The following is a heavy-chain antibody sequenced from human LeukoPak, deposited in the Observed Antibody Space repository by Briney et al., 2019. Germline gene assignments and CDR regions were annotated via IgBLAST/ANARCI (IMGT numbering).Heavy chain of an antibody. Sequence: SETLSLTCAVYGGSFSGYYWSWIRQPPGKGLEWIGEINHSGSTNYKPSLKSRVTISVDTPKNQFSLKLTSVTATDTAVYYCARLRDSSGLYSRVWGQGTLVAVSS. V-gene: IGHV4-34*01. D-gene: IGHD3-22*01. CDR1: GGSFSGYY. J-gene: IGHJ4*02. CDR3: ARLRDSSGLYSRV. CDR2: INHSGST.